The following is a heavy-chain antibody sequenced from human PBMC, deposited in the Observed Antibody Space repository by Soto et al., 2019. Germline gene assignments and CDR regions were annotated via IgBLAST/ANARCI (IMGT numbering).Heavy chain of an antibody. Sequence: PGGSLRLSCAASGFTFSSYAMHWVRQAPGKGLEWVAVISYDGSNKYYADSVKGRFTISRDNSKNTLYLQMNSLRAEDTAVYYCARDRGIGVVTPYYSDGMDVWGQGTTGTVSS. CDR1: GFTFSSYA. CDR2: ISYDGSNK. V-gene: IGHV3-30-3*01. CDR3: ARDRGIGVVTPYYSDGMDV. D-gene: IGHD2-21*02. J-gene: IGHJ6*02.